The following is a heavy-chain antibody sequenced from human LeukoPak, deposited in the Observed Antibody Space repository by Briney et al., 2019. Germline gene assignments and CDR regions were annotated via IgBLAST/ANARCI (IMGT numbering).Heavy chain of an antibody. Sequence: PGGSLRLSCAASGFTFSSYAMSWVHQAPGKGLEWVSSVSGSGGSTYYADSVKGRFIISRDNSKNTLYLQMNSLRAEDTAIYYCAVLRGDYFDYWGQGTLVTVSS. J-gene: IGHJ4*02. CDR3: AVLRGDYFDY. V-gene: IGHV3-23*01. CDR1: GFTFSSYA. CDR2: VSGSGGST. D-gene: IGHD3-10*01.